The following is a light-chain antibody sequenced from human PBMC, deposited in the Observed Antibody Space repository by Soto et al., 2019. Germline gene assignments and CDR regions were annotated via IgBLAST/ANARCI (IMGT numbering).Light chain of an antibody. CDR1: QDIGNF. CDR3: QQYDNPPLT. V-gene: IGKV1-33*01. J-gene: IGKJ4*01. CDR2: DAS. Sequence: DIQMTQSLPTLSASVGDRVTITCQASQDIGNFLSWYQQKPGKVPKLLIFDASNLETGVPSRFSGSGSGTDFTFTISSLQPEDIATYYCQQYDNPPLTFGGGTKVDIK.